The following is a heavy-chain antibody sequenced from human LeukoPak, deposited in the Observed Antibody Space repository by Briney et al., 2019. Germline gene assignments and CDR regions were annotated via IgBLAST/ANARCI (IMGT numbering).Heavy chain of an antibody. CDR3: GRHRSGSGTYFIDY. CDR1: GFTFSSYS. D-gene: IGHD3-10*01. V-gene: IGHV3-7*01. CDR2: MKKDGSET. Sequence: GGSLRLSCVVSGFTFSSYSMIWVRQAPGKGLQWAANMKKDGSETKYVESVKGQFTISRDNAKNSLYLQMNSLRAEDTAVYYCGRHRSGSGTYFIDYWGQGTLVSVSS. J-gene: IGHJ4*02.